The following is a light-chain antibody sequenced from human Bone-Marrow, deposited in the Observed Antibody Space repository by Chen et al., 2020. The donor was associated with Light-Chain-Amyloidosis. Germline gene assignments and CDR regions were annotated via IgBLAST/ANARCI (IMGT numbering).Light chain of an antibody. J-gene: IGLJ2*01. V-gene: IGLV3-25*03. CDR1: DLPTKY. CDR3: QSADSSGTYEVI. Sequence: SYELKQPPSVSVSPGQTARLTCSGDDLPTKYAYWYQQKPGQAPVLVIHIDTERPSGISERFSGSSSGRTAKLTISGVQAEDEADYHCQSADSSGTYEVIFGGGTKLTVL. CDR2: IDT.